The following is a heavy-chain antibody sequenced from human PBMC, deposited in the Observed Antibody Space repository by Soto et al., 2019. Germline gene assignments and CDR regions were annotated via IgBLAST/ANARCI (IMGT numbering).Heavy chain of an antibody. J-gene: IGHJ6*02. Sequence: EEQLLESGGGLVEPGGSLRLSCVASGFKFRSYGMAWVRQAPGKGLEWVSDINESGGTTNYADSVRGRFAISRDNSRNTLDLLMNSLRPEDTAVYYCVKDRATIFGVIWKYGMDVWGQGTRSMSP. CDR1: GFKFRSYG. V-gene: IGHV3-23*01. D-gene: IGHD3-3*01. CDR2: INESGGTT. CDR3: VKDRATIFGVIWKYGMDV.